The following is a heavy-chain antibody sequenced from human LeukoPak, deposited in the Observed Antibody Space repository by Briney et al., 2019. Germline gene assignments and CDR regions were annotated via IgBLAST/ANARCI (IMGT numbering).Heavy chain of an antibody. CDR2: IHSGGNT. CDR3: ARPAGWLPRYYFEY. V-gene: IGHV4-39*01. CDR1: GDSIGRINYF. J-gene: IGHJ4*02. D-gene: IGHD5-24*01. Sequence: PSETLSLTCTISGDSIGRINYFWGWIRQAPGKGLEWIGTIHSGGNTYYNPSLKSRVTISVDTSKNQLSVKLYSVTAADTAVYFCARPAGWLPRYYFEYWGQGTLVTVSS.